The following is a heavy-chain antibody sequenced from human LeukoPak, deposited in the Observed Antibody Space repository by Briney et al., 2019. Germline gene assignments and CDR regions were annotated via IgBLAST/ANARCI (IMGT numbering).Heavy chain of an antibody. D-gene: IGHD1-14*01. CDR2: ISYDGSNR. Sequence: GGSLRLSCAASGFTFSSYAMHWVRQAPGKGLEWVAVISYDGSNRYYADSVKGRFTISRDNSKNTLYLQMNSLRAEDTAVYYCATISEPLADYWGQGTLVTVSS. CDR3: ATISEPLADY. CDR1: GFTFSSYA. J-gene: IGHJ4*02. V-gene: IGHV3-30*04.